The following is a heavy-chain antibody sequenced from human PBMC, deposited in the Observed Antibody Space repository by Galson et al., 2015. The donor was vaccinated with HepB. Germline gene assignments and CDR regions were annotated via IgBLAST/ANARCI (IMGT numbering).Heavy chain of an antibody. CDR1: GSTFTGYY. V-gene: IGHV1-2*06. CDR2: INPNSGGT. Sequence: SVTVSCKASGSTFTGYYMHWVRQAPGQGLEWMGRINPNSGGTNYAQKFQGRVTMTRDTSISTAYMELSRLRSDDTAVYYCARDPPRRITMVRGVFWGQGTLVTVSS. J-gene: IGHJ4*02. D-gene: IGHD3-10*01. CDR3: ARDPPRRITMVRGVF.